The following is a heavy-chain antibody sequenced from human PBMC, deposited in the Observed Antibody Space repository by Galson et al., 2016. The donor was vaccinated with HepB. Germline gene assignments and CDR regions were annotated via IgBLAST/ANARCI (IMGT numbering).Heavy chain of an antibody. V-gene: IGHV4-4*02. Sequence: ETLSLTCAVSGATISNDYWWSWVRQSPEEGFEWLGEIYQTGTANYNPSFTRRATISVDTSKNEISLRLDSVTAAETAVYYCARGTLGTTATMAFDYWGQGTPVSVSS. CDR3: ARGTLGTTATMAFDY. CDR1: GATISNDYW. J-gene: IGHJ4*02. D-gene: IGHD1-26*01. CDR2: IYQTGTA.